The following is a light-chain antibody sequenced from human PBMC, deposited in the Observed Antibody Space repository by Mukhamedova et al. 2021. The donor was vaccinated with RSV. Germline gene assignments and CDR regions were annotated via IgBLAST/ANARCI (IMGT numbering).Light chain of an antibody. CDR3: QQYGNSPWT. J-gene: IGKJ1*01. Sequence: SSNFLAWYQQKPGQAPRLLIYAASIRATGIPDGFSGSGSGTDLTLTISRLEPEDFAVYYCQQYGNSPWTFGQGTKVEIK. CDR1: SSNF. V-gene: IGKV3-20*01. CDR2: AAS.